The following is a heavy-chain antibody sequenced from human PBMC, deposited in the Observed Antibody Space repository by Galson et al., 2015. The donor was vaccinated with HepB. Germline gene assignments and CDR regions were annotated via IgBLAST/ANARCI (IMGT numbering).Heavy chain of an antibody. V-gene: IGHV4-34*01. CDR1: GGSFSGHY. Sequence: SETLSLTCAVYGGSFSGHYWSWIRQPPGKGLEWIGEINHSGSTNYNPSLKSRVTISVDTSKNQFSLKLSSVTAADTAVYYCARGGEQQLAYYYYGMDVWGQGTTVTVSS. J-gene: IGHJ6*02. D-gene: IGHD6-13*01. CDR2: INHSGST. CDR3: ARGGEQQLAYYYYGMDV.